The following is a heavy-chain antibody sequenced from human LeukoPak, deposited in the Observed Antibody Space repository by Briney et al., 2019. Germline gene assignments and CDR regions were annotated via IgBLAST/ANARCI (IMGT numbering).Heavy chain of an antibody. J-gene: IGHJ4*02. V-gene: IGHV1-69*01. D-gene: IGHD6-19*01. CDR1: GGTFSRYA. Sequence: SVKVSCKASGGTFSRYAISWVRQAPGQGLEWIGGIIPMFGIANYAQKFQGRVTITADESTSTAYMELSSLRSEDTAVYYCARDRPYTGGWRGFDYWGQGTLVTVSS. CDR3: ARDRPYTGGWRGFDY. CDR2: IIPMFGIA.